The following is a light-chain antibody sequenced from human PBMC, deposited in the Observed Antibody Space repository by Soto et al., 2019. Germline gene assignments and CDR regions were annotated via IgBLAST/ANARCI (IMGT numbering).Light chain of an antibody. CDR3: QSYDSSDHVV. CDR1: SGSIASNY. V-gene: IGLV6-57*04. Sequence: NFMLTQPHSVSDSPGKTVTISCTRSSGSIASNYVQWYQQRPGSAPTTVIYEDNQRPSGVPDRFSGSIDSSSNSASLTISGLKTEDEADYCCQSYDSSDHVVFGGGTKLTVL. CDR2: EDN. J-gene: IGLJ2*01.